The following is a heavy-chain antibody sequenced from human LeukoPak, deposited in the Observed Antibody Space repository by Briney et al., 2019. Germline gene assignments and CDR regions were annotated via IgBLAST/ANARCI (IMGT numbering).Heavy chain of an antibody. CDR1: GYSFTTYW. Sequence: GESLKISCKGSGYSFTTYWIGWVHQMPGKGLEWMGIIYPGDSDTRYSPSFQGRVIISADKSISTAYVQWSSLKASDTAMYYCARQSVTVAGPPFDYWGQGTLVTVSS. D-gene: IGHD6-19*01. V-gene: IGHV5-51*07. J-gene: IGHJ4*02. CDR3: ARQSVTVAGPPFDY. CDR2: IYPGDSDT.